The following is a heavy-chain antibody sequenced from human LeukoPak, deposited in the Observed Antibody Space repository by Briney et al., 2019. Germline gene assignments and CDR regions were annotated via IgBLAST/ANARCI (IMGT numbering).Heavy chain of an antibody. V-gene: IGHV3-23*01. J-gene: IGHJ3*02. Sequence: GGSLRLSCAASGFTFSSYGITWVRQAPGKGLEWVSTISATGGSTYYADSVKGRFTISRGNSKNTLYLQMNSLRAEDTAVYYCAKDHSSGYYYGAFDIWGQGTMVTVSS. CDR1: GFTFSSYG. CDR3: AKDHSSGYYYGAFDI. D-gene: IGHD3-22*01. CDR2: ISATGGST.